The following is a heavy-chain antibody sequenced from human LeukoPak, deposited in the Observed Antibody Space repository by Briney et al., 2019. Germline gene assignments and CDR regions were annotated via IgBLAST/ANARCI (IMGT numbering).Heavy chain of an antibody. J-gene: IGHJ4*02. CDR1: GGSISSFY. V-gene: IGHV4-59*01. CDR2: IYYSGST. D-gene: IGHD2-15*01. CDR3: ASTQTLGFCSGGNCPYFDY. Sequence: SETLSLTCTVSGGSISSFYWSWIRQSPGKGLEWIGYIYYSGSTNYNPSLKSRLTISVDTSKNQFSLRLSSVTAADTAVYYCASTQTLGFCSGGNCPYFDYWGQGTLVTVSP.